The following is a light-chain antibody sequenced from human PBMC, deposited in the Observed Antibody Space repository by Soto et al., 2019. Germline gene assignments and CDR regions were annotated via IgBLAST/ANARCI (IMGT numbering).Light chain of an antibody. CDR2: DAF. Sequence: EIVLTQSPVTLSLSPGERATLSCRASQSVRSYLAWYQQKPGQAPRLLIYDAFKRATGIPARFSGSGSGTDFTLTISSLEPEDFADYYCQQRSNWPSTFGGGTKVEIK. J-gene: IGKJ4*01. CDR1: QSVRSY. CDR3: QQRSNWPST. V-gene: IGKV3-11*01.